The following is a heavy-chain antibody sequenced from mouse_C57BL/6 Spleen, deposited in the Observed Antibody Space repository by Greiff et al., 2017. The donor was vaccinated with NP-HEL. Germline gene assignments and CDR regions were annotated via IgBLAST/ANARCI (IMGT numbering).Heavy chain of an antibody. Sequence: DVMLVESGGGLVKPGGSLKLPCAASGFTFSDYGMHWVRQAPEKGLEWVAYISSGSSTIYYADTVKGRFTISRDNAKNTRFLQMTSLRSEDTAMYYCARGMDYWGQGTSVTVSS. CDR1: GFTFSDYG. CDR3: ARGMDY. V-gene: IGHV5-17*01. J-gene: IGHJ4*01. CDR2: ISSGSSTI.